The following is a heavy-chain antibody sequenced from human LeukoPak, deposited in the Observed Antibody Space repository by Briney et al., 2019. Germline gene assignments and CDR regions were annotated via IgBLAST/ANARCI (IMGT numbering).Heavy chain of an antibody. Sequence: SETLSLTCTVSGGSISSGSYYWSWIRQPAGKGLEWIGRIYTSGSTNYNPSPKSRVTISVDTSKNQFSLKLSSVTAADTAVYYCARSSSGYYYVDYWGQGTLVTVSS. CDR2: IYTSGST. D-gene: IGHD3-22*01. V-gene: IGHV4-61*02. CDR3: ARSSSGYYYVDY. J-gene: IGHJ4*02. CDR1: GGSISSGSYY.